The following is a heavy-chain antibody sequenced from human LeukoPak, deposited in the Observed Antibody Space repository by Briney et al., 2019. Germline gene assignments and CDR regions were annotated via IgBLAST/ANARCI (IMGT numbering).Heavy chain of an antibody. V-gene: IGHV3-23*01. CDR1: GFTFSSYA. D-gene: IGHD2-2*01. CDR2: ISGGGGST. CDR3: AKGYCSSTSCYFHYYGMDV. Sequence: GGSLRLSCAASGFTFSSYAMSWVRQAPGKGLEWVSAISGGGGSTYYADSVKGRFTVSRDNSKNTLYLQMNSLRAEDTAVYYCAKGYCSSTSCYFHYYGMDVWGQGTTVTVSS. J-gene: IGHJ6*02.